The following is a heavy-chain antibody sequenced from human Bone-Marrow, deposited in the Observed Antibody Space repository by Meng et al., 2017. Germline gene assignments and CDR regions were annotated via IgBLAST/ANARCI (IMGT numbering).Heavy chain of an antibody. CDR1: GGSFSGFY. V-gene: IGHV4-34*01. J-gene: IGHJ4*02. Sequence: QVQLRQWGAGRLKPSETLSLTCAVYGGSFSGFYWNWFRQPPGKGLEWIAEINHSGSTNINPSLKSRVTILADTSKNQFSLKVRSVTAADTAVYYCAREAYSTSLSSATGFDYWGQGTLVTVSS. CDR2: INHSGST. D-gene: IGHD6-13*01. CDR3: AREAYSTSLSSATGFDY.